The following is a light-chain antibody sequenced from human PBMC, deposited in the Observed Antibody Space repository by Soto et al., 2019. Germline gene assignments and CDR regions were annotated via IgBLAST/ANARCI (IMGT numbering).Light chain of an antibody. V-gene: IGKV1-5*03. CDR1: QSINSW. CDR3: QHYDTYPWT. Sequence: DIQMTQSPSTLSASVGDRVTITCRASQSINSWLAWYQQKPGKAPKLLIYKASSLESGVPSRFSGREPGTEFTLTISRLQPDDFATYYCQHYDTYPWTFGLGTKVEIK. CDR2: KAS. J-gene: IGKJ1*01.